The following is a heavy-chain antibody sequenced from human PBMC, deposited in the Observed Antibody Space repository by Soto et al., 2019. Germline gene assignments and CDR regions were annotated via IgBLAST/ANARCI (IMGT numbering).Heavy chain of an antibody. D-gene: IGHD3-22*01. CDR2: ISYDGSNK. Sequence: AGSLKLSCAASGFTFSSYGMHWVRQAPGKGLEWVAVISYDGSNKYCADSVKGRFTISRDNSKNTLYLQMGSLRAEDTAVYYCARGKGCTSATCYYDYYFDYWGQGTLVTVSS. CDR1: GFTFSSYG. V-gene: IGHV3-30*03. CDR3: ARGKGCTSATCYYDYYFDY. J-gene: IGHJ4*02.